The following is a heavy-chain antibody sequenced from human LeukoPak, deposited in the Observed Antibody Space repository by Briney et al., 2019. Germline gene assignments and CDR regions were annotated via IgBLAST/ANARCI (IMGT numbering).Heavy chain of an antibody. J-gene: IGHJ4*02. CDR2: NNAANGNT. D-gene: IGHD6-13*01. V-gene: IGHV1-3*01. CDR1: GHAFTDYA. CDR3: ARGRSCSSWLFDY. Sequence: ASVKVSCKASGHAFTDYAVHWMRQAPGQSLEWMGWNNAANGNTAYSQKFQGRLTISRDTSANTVYMELNSLRSDDMAVYYCARGRSCSSWLFDYWGQGTLVTVSS.